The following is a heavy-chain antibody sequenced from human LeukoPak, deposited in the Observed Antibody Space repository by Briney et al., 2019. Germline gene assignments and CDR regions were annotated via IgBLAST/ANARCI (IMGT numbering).Heavy chain of an antibody. V-gene: IGHV4-34*01. D-gene: IGHD5-24*01. CDR1: TFTFRNYW. CDR3: ASRPTGGMATLTGYFDY. J-gene: IGHJ4*02. CDR2: INHSGST. Sequence: GSLRLSCAASTFTFRNYWMSWVRQAPGKGLEWIGEINHSGSTNYNPSLKSRVTISVDTSKNQFSLKLSSVTAADTAVYYCASRPTGGMATLTGYFDYWGQGTLVTVSS.